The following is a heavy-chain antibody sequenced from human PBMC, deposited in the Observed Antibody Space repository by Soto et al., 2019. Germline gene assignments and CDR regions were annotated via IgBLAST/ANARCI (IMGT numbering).Heavy chain of an antibody. V-gene: IGHV3-33*01. CDR1: GFTFSSYG. D-gene: IGHD2-2*01. CDR3: AREDPFIVVVPAAFDY. CDR2: IWYDGSNK. J-gene: IGHJ4*01. Sequence: GGSLRLSCAASGFTFSSYGMHWVRQAPGKGLEWVAVIWYDGSNKYYADSVKGRFTISRDNSKNTLYLQMNSLRAEDTAVYYCAREDPFIVVVPAAFDYWGHGTLVTVSS.